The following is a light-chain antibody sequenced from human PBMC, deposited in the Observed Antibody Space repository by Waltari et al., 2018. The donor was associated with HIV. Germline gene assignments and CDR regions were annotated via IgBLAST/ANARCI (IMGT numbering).Light chain of an antibody. V-gene: IGLV1-44*01. CDR2: SNN. Sequence: QSVLTQPPSASETPGQRVAISCSGSSSDIGSNAVNWYQQLPGTAPKLLIYSNNQRPSGVPDLFSGSKSGTSASLASSGLQSEDEADYYCAAWDDSLNGPHVVFGGGTKLTVL. J-gene: IGLJ2*01. CDR3: AAWDDSLNGPHVV. CDR1: SSDIGSNA.